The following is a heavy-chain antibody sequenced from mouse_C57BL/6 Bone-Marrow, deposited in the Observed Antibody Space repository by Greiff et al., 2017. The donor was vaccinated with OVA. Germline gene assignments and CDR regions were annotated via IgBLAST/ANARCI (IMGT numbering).Heavy chain of an antibody. CDR1: GYTFTSYW. CDR3: ARAAPCGRGSSYAMDY. Sequence: QVQLQQPGAELVKPGASVKLSCKASGYTFTSYWMQWVKQRPGQGLEWIGEIDPSDSYTNYNQKFKGKATLTVDTSSSTAYMQLSSLTSEDSAVYYCARAAPCGRGSSYAMDYWGQGTSVTVSA. CDR2: IDPSDSYT. V-gene: IGHV1-50*01. D-gene: IGHD1-1*02. J-gene: IGHJ4*01.